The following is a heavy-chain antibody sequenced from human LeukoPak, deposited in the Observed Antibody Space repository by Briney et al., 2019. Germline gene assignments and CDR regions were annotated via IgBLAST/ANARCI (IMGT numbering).Heavy chain of an antibody. CDR1: GFTFSSYG. CDR2: ISGSGGST. J-gene: IGHJ4*02. V-gene: IGHV3-23*01. CDR3: ARDGYDILTGYYMVSDY. D-gene: IGHD3-9*01. Sequence: PGGSLRLSCAASGFTFSSYGMSWVRQAPGKGLEWVSAISGSGGSTYYADSVKGRFTISRDNSKNTLYLQMNSLRAEDTAVYYCARDGYDILTGYYMVSDYWGQGTLVTVSS.